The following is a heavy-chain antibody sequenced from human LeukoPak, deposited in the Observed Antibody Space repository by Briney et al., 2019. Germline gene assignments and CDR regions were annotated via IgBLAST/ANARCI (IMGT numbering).Heavy chain of an antibody. CDR2: INTSGGST. CDR3: ARDSAHYYESSGRRKNWFDP. D-gene: IGHD3-22*01. V-gene: IGHV1-46*03. J-gene: IGHJ5*02. Sequence: GPSVTASCMASGYTFTSYFMHWVRPAPGQGLEWMGLINTSGGSTSYAQKFQGRVTMTRATSTSTVNMELSSLRSDDTAVYYCARDSAHYYESSGRRKNWFDPWGQGTLVTVSS. CDR1: GYTFTSYF.